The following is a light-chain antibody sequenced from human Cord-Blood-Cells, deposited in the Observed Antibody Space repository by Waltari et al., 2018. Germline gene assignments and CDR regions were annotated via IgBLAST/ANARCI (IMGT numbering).Light chain of an antibody. V-gene: IGKV3-11*01. CDR1: QSVSSY. CDR2: DAS. J-gene: IGKJ5*01. Sequence: EIVLTQSPATLSLSPAERATLSCRASQSVSSYLAWYQQKPGQAPRLLIYDASNRATGIPARFSGSESGTDFTLTISSLEPEDFAVYYCQQRSNWPPTFGQGTRLEIK. CDR3: QQRSNWPPT.